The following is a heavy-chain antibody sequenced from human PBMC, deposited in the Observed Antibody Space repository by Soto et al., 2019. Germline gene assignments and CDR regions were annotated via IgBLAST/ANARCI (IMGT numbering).Heavy chain of an antibody. D-gene: IGHD3-10*01. J-gene: IGHJ6*02. CDR1: GYTFTSYG. Sequence: ASVKVSCKASGYTFTSYGISWVRQAPGQGLEWMGWISAYNGNTNYAQKLQGRVTMTTDTSTSTAYMELRSLSSDDTAVYYCARVQGSLVWFGEFLYKDYYSSVMDVWGQGPTVTVSS. CDR2: ISAYNGNT. V-gene: IGHV1-18*04. CDR3: ARVQGSLVWFGEFLYKDYYSSVMDV.